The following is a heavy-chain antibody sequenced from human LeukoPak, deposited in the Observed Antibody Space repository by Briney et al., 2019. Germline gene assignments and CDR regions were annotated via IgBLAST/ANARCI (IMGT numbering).Heavy chain of an antibody. Sequence: SEALSLTCTVSGGSISSHYWSWIRQHAGKGLEWIGRICTSGSTDYNPSLKSRVTMSVDTSKNQCSLKLSSVTAADTAVYYCARDSPREWFSETRDWGQGTLVTVPS. CDR1: GGSISSHY. D-gene: IGHD3-3*01. CDR2: ICTSGST. J-gene: IGHJ4*02. CDR3: ARDSPREWFSETRD. V-gene: IGHV4-4*07.